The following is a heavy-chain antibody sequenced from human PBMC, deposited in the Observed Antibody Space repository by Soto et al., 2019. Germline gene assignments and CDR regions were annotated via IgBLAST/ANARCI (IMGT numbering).Heavy chain of an antibody. CDR3: ARYPYTSYCSDGSCSYDAFDI. CDR1: GYSFTSYD. Sequence: QVQMVQSGAEVKKPGASVKVSCRASGYSFTSYDVNWVRQATGQGLEWMGWMNPNSGNTAFAEKFQGRVTMTRDTPISTAYMELSGLTSEDTAVYYCARYPYTSYCSDGSCSYDAFDIWGQGTMVTVSS. J-gene: IGHJ3*02. CDR2: MNPNSGNT. V-gene: IGHV1-8*01. D-gene: IGHD2-15*01.